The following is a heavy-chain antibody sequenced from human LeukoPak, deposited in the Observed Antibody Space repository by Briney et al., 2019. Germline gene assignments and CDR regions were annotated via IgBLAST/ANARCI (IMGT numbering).Heavy chain of an antibody. D-gene: IGHD2/OR15-2a*01. CDR1: GFTFSNYW. V-gene: IGHV3-74*01. CDR2: INSDGSRT. CDR3: ARGVNSFDY. J-gene: IGHJ4*02. Sequence: GGSLRLSCAASGFTFSNYWMHWVRQAPGKGLVWVSRINSDGSRTSYADPAKGRFTISRDNAKNTLYLQMKSLRAEDTAVCYCARGVNSFDYWGQGTLVTVSS.